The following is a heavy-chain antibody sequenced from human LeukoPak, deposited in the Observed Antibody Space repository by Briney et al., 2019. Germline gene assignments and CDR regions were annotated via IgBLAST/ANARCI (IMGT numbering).Heavy chain of an antibody. V-gene: IGHV4-39*07. CDR2: IYYSGST. D-gene: IGHD6-19*01. CDR1: GGSISISSYY. Sequence: SETLSLTCTVSGGSISISSYYWGWIRQPPGKGLEWIGSIYYSGSTYYNPSLKSRVTISVDTSKNQFSLKLSSVTAADTAVYYCARDILADIAVAGTTFDYWGQGTLVTVSS. CDR3: ARDILADIAVAGTTFDY. J-gene: IGHJ4*02.